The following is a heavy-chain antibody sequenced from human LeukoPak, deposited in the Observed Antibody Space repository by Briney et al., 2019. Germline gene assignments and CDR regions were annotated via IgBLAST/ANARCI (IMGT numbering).Heavy chain of an antibody. Sequence: GRSLRLSCAASGFTLSNYAMHWVRQAPGKGLEWVAVISYDGNIKFYADSVKGRFTISRDNSKNTLYLQMNSLRAEDTAVYYCARILDSAWGELGYWGQGTLVTVSS. V-gene: IGHV3-30*04. CDR1: GFTLSNYA. CDR2: ISYDGNIK. D-gene: IGHD6-19*01. J-gene: IGHJ4*02. CDR3: ARILDSAWGELGY.